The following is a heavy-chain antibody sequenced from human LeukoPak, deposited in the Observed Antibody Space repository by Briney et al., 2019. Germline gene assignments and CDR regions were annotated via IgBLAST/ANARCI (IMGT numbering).Heavy chain of an antibody. D-gene: IGHD5-24*01. V-gene: IGHV3-9*01. J-gene: IGHJ3*02. Sequence: GGSLRLSCAASGFTFDDYAMHWVRQAPGKGLEWVSGISWNSGSIGYADSVKGRFTISRDNAKNSLYLQMNSLRAEDTALYYCARESYNFAFDIWGQGTMVTVSS. CDR3: ARESYNFAFDI. CDR2: ISWNSGSI. CDR1: GFTFDDYA.